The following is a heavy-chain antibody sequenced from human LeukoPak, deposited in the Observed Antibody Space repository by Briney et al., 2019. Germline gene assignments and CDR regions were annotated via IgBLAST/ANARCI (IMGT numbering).Heavy chain of an antibody. CDR2: IYYSGST. D-gene: IGHD4-23*01. J-gene: IGHJ4*02. V-gene: IGHV4-59*01. CDR3: ARVYGGNSTDY. Sequence: SETLSLTCTVSGGSISSYYWTWIRQPPGKGLEWIGYIYYSGSTNYNPSLKSRVTISVDTSQNQFSLKLSSVTAADTAVYYCARVYGGNSTDYWGQGTLVTVSS. CDR1: GGSISSYY.